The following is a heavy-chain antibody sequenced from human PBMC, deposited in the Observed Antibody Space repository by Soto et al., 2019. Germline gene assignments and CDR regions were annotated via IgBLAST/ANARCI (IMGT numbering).Heavy chain of an antibody. CDR1: GYTFTNYG. D-gene: IGHD3-10*01. Sequence: QVQLVQSGPEVQKPGASVNVSCKASGYTFTNYGITWVRQAPGQGLERMGWISAYNGKTNYAQKLQGRVSMTTDTSTSTAYMELRSLRSDDTAVYYCARAEITMIRGVIIIDGFEMWGQGTVVTVS. CDR3: ARAEITMIRGVIIIDGFEM. V-gene: IGHV1-18*01. J-gene: IGHJ3*02. CDR2: ISAYNGKT.